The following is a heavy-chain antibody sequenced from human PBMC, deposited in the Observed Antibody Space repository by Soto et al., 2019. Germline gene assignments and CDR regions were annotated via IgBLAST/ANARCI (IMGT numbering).Heavy chain of an antibody. V-gene: IGHV3-23*01. Sequence: EVQLLESGGGLVQSGGSLRLSCAASGFTFSSYAMSWVRQAPGKGLEWVSAISGSGGSTYYADSVKGRFTISRDNSKTTLYLQMTSLSAEDTAVYYCAKRPAGWYFDLWGRGTLVTVSS. CDR2: ISGSGGST. J-gene: IGHJ2*01. CDR3: AKRPAGWYFDL. CDR1: GFTFSSYA.